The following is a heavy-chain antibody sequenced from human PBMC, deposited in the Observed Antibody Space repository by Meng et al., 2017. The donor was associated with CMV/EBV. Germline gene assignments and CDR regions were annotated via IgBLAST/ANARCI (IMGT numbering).Heavy chain of an antibody. CDR1: GGTFSSYA. D-gene: IGHD2-2*01. V-gene: IGHV1-69*10. CDR3: ARGGDIVVVPAAFPYYYHGMDV. CDR2: IIPILGIA. J-gene: IGHJ6*02. Sequence: SVQVSCKASGGTFSSYAISWVRQAPGQGLEWMGGIIPILGIANYAQKFQGRVTITADKSTSTAYMELSSLRSEDTAVYYCARGGDIVVVPAAFPYYYHGMDVWGRETTVTVSS.